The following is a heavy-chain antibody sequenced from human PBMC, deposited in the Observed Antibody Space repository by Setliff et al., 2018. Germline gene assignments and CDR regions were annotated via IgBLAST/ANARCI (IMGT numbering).Heavy chain of an antibody. CDR1: GGSISNYY. CDR2: IYTSGST. Sequence: SETLSLTCTVSGGSISNYYWSWIRQPAGKGLEWIGRIYTSGSTNYNPAPKSRVTMSVDTSKNQFSLKLSSVTAADTAVYYCARKGISALSGAFDMWGQGTMVTVSS. J-gene: IGHJ3*02. CDR3: ARKGISALSGAFDM. V-gene: IGHV4-4*07. D-gene: IGHD1-26*01.